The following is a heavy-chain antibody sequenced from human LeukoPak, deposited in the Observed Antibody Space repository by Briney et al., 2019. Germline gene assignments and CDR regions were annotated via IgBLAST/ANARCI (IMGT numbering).Heavy chain of an antibody. CDR2: INPSGGST. CDR1: GYTFTSYY. D-gene: IGHD5-24*01. V-gene: IGHV1-46*01. Sequence: GASVKVSCKASGYTFTSYYMHWVRQAPGQGLEWMGIINPSGGSTSYAQKFQGRVTMTRDMSTSTVYMELSSLRSEDTAVYYCARVGGGYNSFDYWGQGTLVTVSS. CDR3: ARVGGGYNSFDY. J-gene: IGHJ4*02.